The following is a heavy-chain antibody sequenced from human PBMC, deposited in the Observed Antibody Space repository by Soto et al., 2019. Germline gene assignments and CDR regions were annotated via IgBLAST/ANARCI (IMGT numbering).Heavy chain of an antibody. CDR1: GFTFSSYW. D-gene: IGHD6-19*01. Sequence: EVQLMESGGGLVQPGGSLRLSCAASGFTFSSYWMHWVRQAPGKGLVWISRINSDGSSTTYADSVKGRFTISRDNAKNTLYLQMNSLRAEDTAVYYCVRGEGGWETYWGQGTLVTVSS. CDR2: INSDGSST. CDR3: VRGEGGWETY. V-gene: IGHV3-74*01. J-gene: IGHJ4*02.